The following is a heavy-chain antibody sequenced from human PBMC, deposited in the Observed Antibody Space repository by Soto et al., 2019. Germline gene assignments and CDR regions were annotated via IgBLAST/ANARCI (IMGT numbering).Heavy chain of an antibody. Sequence: GASVKVSCKASGYTFTDYFIHWVRQAPGQGLEWMGCINPYSGGTNSAQNFQGRVTMTRDTSISTAYMELTSLRSDDTAVYYCVRDLTYPFYLGSWGQGTLVTVSS. V-gene: IGHV1-2*02. CDR1: GYTFTDYF. CDR3: VRDLTYPFYLGS. J-gene: IGHJ4*02. CDR2: INPYSGGT.